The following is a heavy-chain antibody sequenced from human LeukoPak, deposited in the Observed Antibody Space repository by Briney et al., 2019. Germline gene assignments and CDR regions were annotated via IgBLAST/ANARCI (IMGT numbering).Heavy chain of an antibody. J-gene: IGHJ5*02. V-gene: IGHV1-8*03. D-gene: IGHD2-2*01. Sequence: ASVKVSCKASGYTFTSYDINWVRQAAGQGLEWMGWMNPNSGNTGYAQKFQGRVTITRNTSISTAYMELSSLRSEDTAVYYCARHIVVVPAALGWFDPWGQGTLVTVSS. CDR3: ARHIVVVPAALGWFDP. CDR2: MNPNSGNT. CDR1: GYTFTSYD.